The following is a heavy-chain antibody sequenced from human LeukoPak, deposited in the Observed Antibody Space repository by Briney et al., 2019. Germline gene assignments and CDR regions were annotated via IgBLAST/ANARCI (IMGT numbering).Heavy chain of an antibody. CDR2: ITSSSGHI. CDR1: GFTFSAYS. CDR3: ATGVVPAAIGYYYYYMDV. J-gene: IGHJ6*03. Sequence: PGGSLRLSCAASGFTFSAYSMNWVRQAPGKGLEWVSSITSSSGHIYYTDSVKGRFTISRDNAKNSLYLQMNSLRAEDTAVYYCATGVVPAAIGYYYYYMDVWGKGTTVTVSS. D-gene: IGHD2-2*02. V-gene: IGHV3-21*01.